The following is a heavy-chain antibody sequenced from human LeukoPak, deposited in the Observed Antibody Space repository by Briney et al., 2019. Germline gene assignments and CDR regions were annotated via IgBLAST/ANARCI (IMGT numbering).Heavy chain of an antibody. D-gene: IGHD2-15*01. CDR3: AKDTSAWWYHRAYMNV. CDR2: ISDSGTT. CDR1: GFTFGGYA. Sequence: GGSLRLSCATFGFTFGGYAMTWVRQAPGKGLEWVSLISDSGTTYYTDSVKGRFSVSRDNSKNTLSLQMSSLRVEDSAVYFCAKDTSAWWYHRAYMNVWGTGTTVTVSS. J-gene: IGHJ6*03. V-gene: IGHV3-23*01.